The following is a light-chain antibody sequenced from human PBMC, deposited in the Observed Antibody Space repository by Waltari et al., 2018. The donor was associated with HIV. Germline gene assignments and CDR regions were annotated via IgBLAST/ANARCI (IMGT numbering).Light chain of an antibody. V-gene: IGLV1-47*02. J-gene: IGLJ3*02. CDR2: SNI. CDR1: TSNFGTNH. CDR3: SAWDASLGAWM. Sequence: QSMLPRPPSASATPGQWLILSSSRTTSNFGTNHLDCYQQLPGTTPRLLMHSNIQRPSGVPDRFSGSRSGTSASLAISGLQSEDEADYYCSAWDASLGAWMFGGGTKLTVL.